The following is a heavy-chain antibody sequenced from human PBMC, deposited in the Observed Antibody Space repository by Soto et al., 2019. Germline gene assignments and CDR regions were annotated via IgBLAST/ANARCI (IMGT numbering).Heavy chain of an antibody. Sequence: GGSLRLSCAASGFTLSSYTMHWVRQAPGKGLEWVASISESRSSIYYADSVKGRFTISRDSAENSLFLQMTSVTAADTAVYYCARPSTQTRFWNWFDPWGQGTLVTVSS. J-gene: IGHJ5*02. CDR2: ISESRSSI. CDR1: GFTLSSYT. V-gene: IGHV3-21*01. CDR3: ARPSTQTRFWNWFDP.